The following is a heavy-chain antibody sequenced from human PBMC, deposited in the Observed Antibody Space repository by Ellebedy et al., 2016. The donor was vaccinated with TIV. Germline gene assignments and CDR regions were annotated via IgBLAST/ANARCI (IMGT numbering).Heavy chain of an antibody. CDR1: GGSISSGGYY. D-gene: IGHD3-16*02. CDR3: ARGAYLGITLGGVIALDY. J-gene: IGHJ4*02. V-gene: IGHV4-31*03. Sequence: SETLSLTXTVSGGSISSGGYYWSWIRQHPGKGLEWIGYIYYSGSTYYNPSLKSRVTISVDTSKNQFSLKLSSVTAADTAVYYCARGAYLGITLGGVIALDYWGQGTLVTVSS. CDR2: IYYSGST.